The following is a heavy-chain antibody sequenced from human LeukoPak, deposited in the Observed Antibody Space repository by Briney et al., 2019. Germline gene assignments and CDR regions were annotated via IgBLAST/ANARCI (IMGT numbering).Heavy chain of an antibody. D-gene: IGHD3-10*01. CDR2: INAGGGST. J-gene: IGHJ4*02. CDR1: GFTFSSFA. V-gene: IGHV3-23*01. CDR3: AKDGGSGFGELFKDY. Sequence: GGSLRPSCAASGFTFSSFAMSWVRQAPGKGLEWVSSINAGGGSTYYPDSVKGRFTISRDNSKDTLYLQMNSLRVEDTAVYYCAKDGGSGFGELFKDYWGQGTLVTVS.